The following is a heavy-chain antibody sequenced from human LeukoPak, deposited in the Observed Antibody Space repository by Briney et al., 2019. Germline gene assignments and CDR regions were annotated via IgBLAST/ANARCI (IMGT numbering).Heavy chain of an antibody. CDR2: IYTRGST. CDR1: GGSISSYY. J-gene: IGHJ4*02. Sequence: SETLSLTCTVSGGSISSYYWGWIRQPAGKGLEWIGRIYTRGSTDYNPSLKSRVTMSVDTSKNQFSLKLSSVTAADTAVYYCAGVNSGWYNDYWGQGTLVTVSS. V-gene: IGHV4-4*07. CDR3: AGVNSGWYNDY. D-gene: IGHD6-19*01.